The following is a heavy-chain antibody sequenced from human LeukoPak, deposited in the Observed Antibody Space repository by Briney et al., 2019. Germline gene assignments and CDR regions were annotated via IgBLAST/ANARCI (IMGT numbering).Heavy chain of an antibody. Sequence: GGSLRLSCAASGFTFSSYGMHWVRQAPGKGLEWVAVIWYDGSNKYYADSVKGRFTISRDNSKNTLYLQMNSLRAEDTAVYYCARDPNPHYYYYGMDVWGQGTTVTVSS. V-gene: IGHV3-33*01. CDR3: ARDPNPHYYYYGMDV. J-gene: IGHJ6*02. CDR1: GFTFSSYG. CDR2: IWYDGSNK.